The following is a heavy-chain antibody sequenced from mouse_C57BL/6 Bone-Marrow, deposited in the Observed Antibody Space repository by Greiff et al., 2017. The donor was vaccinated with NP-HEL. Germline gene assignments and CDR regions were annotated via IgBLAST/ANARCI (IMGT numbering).Heavy chain of an antibody. D-gene: IGHD4-1*02. J-gene: IGHJ1*03. V-gene: IGHV1-64*01. CDR2: IHPNSGST. CDR1: GYTFTSYW. Sequence: QVQLQQPGAELVKPGASVKLSCKASGYTFTSYWMHWVKQRPGQGLEWIGMIHPNSGSTNYNEKFKSKATLTVDKSSSTAYMQLSSLTSEDSAVYYCASPNWVYWYFDVWGTGTTVTVSS. CDR3: ASPNWVYWYFDV.